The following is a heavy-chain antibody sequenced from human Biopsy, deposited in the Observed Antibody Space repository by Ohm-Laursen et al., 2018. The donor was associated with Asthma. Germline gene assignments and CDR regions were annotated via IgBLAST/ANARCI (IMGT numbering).Heavy chain of an antibody. D-gene: IGHD3-22*01. J-gene: IGHJ4*02. CDR3: AKARIHHFYDSSGYYQHD. CDR2: ISYDGSSI. CDR1: RFTYE. V-gene: IGHV3-30-3*01. Sequence: SLRLSCTASRFTYEMHWVRQAPGKGLGWVAVISYDGSSIYYADSVKGRFTISRDNSKNTLSLQMNSLTAEDTAVYYCAKARIHHFYDSSGYYQHDWGQGTLVTVSS.